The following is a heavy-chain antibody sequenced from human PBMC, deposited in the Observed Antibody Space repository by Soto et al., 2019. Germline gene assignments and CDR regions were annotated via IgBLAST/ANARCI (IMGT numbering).Heavy chain of an antibody. J-gene: IGHJ4*02. V-gene: IGHV1-69*13. CDR1: GGTFSSYA. CDR3: ARGPYDYVWGSYYF. CDR2: IIPIFGTA. D-gene: IGHD3-16*01. Sequence: SVQVTCKASGGTFSSYAISWVRQASGQELEWMGGIIPIFGTANYAQKFQGRVTITADESTSTAYMELSSLRSEDTAVYYCARGPYDYVWGSYYFWGQGTLVTVSS.